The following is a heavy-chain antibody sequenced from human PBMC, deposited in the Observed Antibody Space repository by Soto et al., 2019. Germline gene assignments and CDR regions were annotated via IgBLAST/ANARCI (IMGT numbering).Heavy chain of an antibody. CDR2: LYSGGSP. D-gene: IGHD6-6*01. CDR3: ARGQSSDYEQPVN. J-gene: IGHJ4*02. CDR1: GFTVSSAY. V-gene: IGHV3-53*01. Sequence: EVQLVESGGGLIQPGGSLRLSCAASGFTVSSAYMSWVRRAPGKGLEWVSVLYSGGSPYYADSVKGRFIISRDNSKNALSLQMNSVRAEDTAVYYCARGQSSDYEQPVNWGQGTLVIVSS.